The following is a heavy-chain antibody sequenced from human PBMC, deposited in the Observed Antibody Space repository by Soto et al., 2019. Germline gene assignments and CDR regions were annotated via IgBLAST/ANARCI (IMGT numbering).Heavy chain of an antibody. J-gene: IGHJ6*02. CDR2: IYTDDSDT. CDR1: GYSFTRYW. CDR3: ALHSLPVVWFGKLLSPYAMDV. V-gene: IGHV5-51*01. D-gene: IGHD3-10*01. Sequence: PRESLKISCQVSGYSFTRYWIAWVRQMPGKGLEWMGIIYTDDSDTRYSPSFQGQVTISADKTIRNAYPQWSSLKASVSAMYYFALHSLPVVWFGKLLSPYAMDVWGQGTTVTVSS.